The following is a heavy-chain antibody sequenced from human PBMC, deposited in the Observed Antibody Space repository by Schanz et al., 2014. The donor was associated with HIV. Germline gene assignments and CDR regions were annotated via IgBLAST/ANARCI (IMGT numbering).Heavy chain of an antibody. CDR3: ARGRFCSGGSCYHDY. D-gene: IGHD2-15*01. CDR2: IIPISGTA. J-gene: IGHJ4*02. Sequence: QVQLVQSGAEVKKPGSSVKVSCKASGGTFSSSAISWVRQAPGQGLEWMGGIIPISGTANYAQKFQGRVTMTADKSTSAAYMELSSLRSEDTAVYYCARGRFCSGGSCYHDYWGQGTLVTVSS. V-gene: IGHV1-69*06. CDR1: GGTFSSSA.